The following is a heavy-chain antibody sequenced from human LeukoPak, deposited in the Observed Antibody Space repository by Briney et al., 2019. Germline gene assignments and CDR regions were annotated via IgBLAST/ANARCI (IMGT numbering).Heavy chain of an antibody. CDR2: INPNSGGT. D-gene: IGHD3-22*01. CDR3: ARYGSPYYYDSSGYYPFDY. J-gene: IGHJ4*02. Sequence: ASVKVSRKASGYTFTGYYMHWVRQAPGQGLEWMGWINPNSGGTNYAQKFQGRVTMTRDTSISTAYMELSRLRSDDTAVYYCARYGSPYYYDSSGYYPFDYWGQGTLVTVSS. V-gene: IGHV1-2*02. CDR1: GYTFTGYY.